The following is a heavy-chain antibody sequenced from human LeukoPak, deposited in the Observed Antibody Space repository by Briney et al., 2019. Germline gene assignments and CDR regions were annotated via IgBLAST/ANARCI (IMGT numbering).Heavy chain of an antibody. CDR3: ARGLYSSGWYLLYYFDY. CDR1: GGSISSGGYS. Sequence: PSETLSLTCAVSGGSISSGGYSWSWIRQPPGKGLEWIGYIYHSGSTYYNPSLKSRVTISVDTSKNQFSLKLSSVTAADTAVYYCARGLYSSGWYLLYYFDYWGQGTLVTVSS. D-gene: IGHD6-19*01. J-gene: IGHJ4*02. CDR2: IYHSGST. V-gene: IGHV4-30-2*01.